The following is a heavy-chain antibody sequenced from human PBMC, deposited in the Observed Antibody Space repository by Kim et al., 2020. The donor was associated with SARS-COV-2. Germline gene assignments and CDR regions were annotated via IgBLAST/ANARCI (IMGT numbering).Heavy chain of an antibody. V-gene: IGHV3-66*01. D-gene: IGHD5-12*01. J-gene: IGHJ6*02. Sequence: SVKGRFTISRDNSKNTLYLQMNSLRAEDTAVYYCARAKRGYSGYIYGMDVWGQGTTVTVSS. CDR3: ARAKRGYSGYIYGMDV.